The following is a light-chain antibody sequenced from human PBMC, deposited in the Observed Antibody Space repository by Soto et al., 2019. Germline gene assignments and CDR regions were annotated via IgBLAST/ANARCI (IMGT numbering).Light chain of an antibody. V-gene: IGKV1-5*01. Sequence: DIQMTPSPSTLSASVGDTVTVTCRASQSVSGWLAWYQQKPGEAPKLLIYDASALPRGVPSRFSGSGSGVKFTLTIASLQPDDFSTYYCQQYETFSGTFGPGTNLYIK. CDR2: DAS. CDR3: QQYETFSGT. J-gene: IGKJ1*01. CDR1: QSVSGW.